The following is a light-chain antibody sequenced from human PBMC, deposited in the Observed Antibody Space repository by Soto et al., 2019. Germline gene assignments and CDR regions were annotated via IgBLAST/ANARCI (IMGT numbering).Light chain of an antibody. J-gene: IGLJ3*02. CDR3: ASYGGNNNLL. V-gene: IGLV2-8*01. Sequence: QSVLTQPPSASGSPGQSVTISCTGTSSDVGGYNYVSWYQQHPGKAPKLMMFEVSKRPSGVPDRFSGSKFGNTASLTVFGLQAEDEADYYCASYGGNNNLLFGGGTKLTVL. CDR1: SSDVGGYNY. CDR2: EVS.